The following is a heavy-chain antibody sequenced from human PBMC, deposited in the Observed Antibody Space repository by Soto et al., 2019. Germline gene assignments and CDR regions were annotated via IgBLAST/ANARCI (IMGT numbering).Heavy chain of an antibody. CDR3: ARRTQYYYGSGSYNWFDP. D-gene: IGHD3-10*01. Sequence: SETLFLTCTVSGGSISSGGYYWSWIRQHPGKGLEWIGYIYYSGSTYYNPSLKSRVTISVDTSKNQFSLKLSSVTAADTAVYYCARRTQYYYGSGSYNWFDPWGQGTLVTVSS. CDR1: GGSISSGGYY. CDR2: IYYSGST. V-gene: IGHV4-31*03. J-gene: IGHJ5*02.